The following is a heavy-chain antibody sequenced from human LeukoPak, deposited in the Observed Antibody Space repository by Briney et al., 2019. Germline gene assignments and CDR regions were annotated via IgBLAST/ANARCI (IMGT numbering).Heavy chain of an antibody. J-gene: IGHJ4*02. Sequence: ASVKVSCKASGYTFTGYYMHWVRQAPGQGLEWMGRINPNSGGTNYAQKFQGRVTMTRDTSISTAYMELSRLRSDYTAVYYCAGAYAWGYFDYWGQGTLVTVAS. CDR2: INPNSGGT. D-gene: IGHD3-10*02. CDR3: AGAYAWGYFDY. CDR1: GYTFTGYY. V-gene: IGHV1-2*06.